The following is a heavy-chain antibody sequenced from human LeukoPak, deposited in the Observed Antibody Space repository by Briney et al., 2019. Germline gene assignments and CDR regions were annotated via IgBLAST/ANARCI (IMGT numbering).Heavy chain of an antibody. D-gene: IGHD2-2*01. CDR1: GFTFSSYA. Sequence: GGSLRLSCAASGFTFSSYAMHWVRQAPGKGLEWVAVISYDGSDKYYADSVKGRCTISRDTSKNTVYLQMSSLRADDTAVYYCARDLFKGSRTSVGYFGLDVWGQGTTAIVSS. J-gene: IGHJ6*02. V-gene: IGHV3-30*04. CDR2: ISYDGSDK. CDR3: ARDLFKGSRTSVGYFGLDV.